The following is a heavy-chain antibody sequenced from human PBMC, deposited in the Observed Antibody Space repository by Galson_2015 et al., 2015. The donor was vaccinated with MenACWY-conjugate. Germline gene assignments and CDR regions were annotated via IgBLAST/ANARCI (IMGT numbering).Heavy chain of an antibody. V-gene: IGHV3-23*01. Sequence: SLSLSCTASGFTFSSYSMSWVRQAPGQGLEWVSAISGSGGSTYYADYVKGRFTITRDNSTNTLYLQMNSLRAEDTAVYYCAKDMGALGGSDYWGQGTLVTVSS. D-gene: IGHD1-26*01. CDR3: AKDMGALGGSDY. CDR2: ISGSGGST. CDR1: GFTFSSYS. J-gene: IGHJ4*02.